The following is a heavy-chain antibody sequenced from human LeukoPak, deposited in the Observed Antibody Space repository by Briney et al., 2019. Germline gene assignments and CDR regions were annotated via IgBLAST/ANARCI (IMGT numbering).Heavy chain of an antibody. CDR3: ARELAYGSGSYWFAYYYYYMDV. Sequence: GASVKVSCKASGGTFSSYAISWVRQAPGQGLEWMGGIIPIFGTANYAQKFQGRVTITTDESTSTAYMELSSLRSEDTAVYYCARELAYGSGSYWFAYYYYYMDVWGKGTTVTVSS. CDR2: IIPIFGTA. V-gene: IGHV1-69*05. CDR1: GGTFSSYA. J-gene: IGHJ6*03. D-gene: IGHD3-10*01.